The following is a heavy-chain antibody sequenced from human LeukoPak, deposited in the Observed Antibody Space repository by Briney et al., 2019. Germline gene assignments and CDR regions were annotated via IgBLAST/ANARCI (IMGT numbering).Heavy chain of an antibody. D-gene: IGHD3-16*01. CDR2: IYSGGST. CDR3: AREFDGMDV. V-gene: IGHV3-53*01. J-gene: IGHJ6*02. CDR1: GFTFSSYG. Sequence: PGGSLRLSCAASGFTFSSYGMPWVRQAPGKGLEWVSVIYSGGSTYYADSVKGRFTISRDNSKNTLYLQMNSLRAEDTAVYYCAREFDGMDVWGQGTTVTVSS.